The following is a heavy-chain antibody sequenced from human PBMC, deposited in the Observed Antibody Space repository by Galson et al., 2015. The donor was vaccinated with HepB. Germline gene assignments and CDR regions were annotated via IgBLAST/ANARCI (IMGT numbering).Heavy chain of an antibody. CDR2: INTNTGNP. CDR3: ARTPYYGSGSHSNAWFDP. Sequence: SVKVSCKASGYTFNSYAMNWVRQAPGQGLEWLGWINTNTGNPTYAQGFTGRFVFSLDTSVTTAYLQISSLKAEDTAVYYCARTPYYGSGSHSNAWFDPWGQGTLVTVSS. J-gene: IGHJ5*02. D-gene: IGHD3-10*01. V-gene: IGHV7-4-1*02. CDR1: GYTFNSYA.